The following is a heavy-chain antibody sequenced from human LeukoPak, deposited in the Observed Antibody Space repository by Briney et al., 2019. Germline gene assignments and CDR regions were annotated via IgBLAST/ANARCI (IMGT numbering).Heavy chain of an antibody. CDR3: AKASPRVWFGELSNFDY. D-gene: IGHD3-10*01. CDR1: GFTFSSYG. CDR2: IRYDGSNK. J-gene: IGHJ4*02. V-gene: IGHV3-30*02. Sequence: GGSLRLSCAASGFTFSSYGRHWVRQAPGKGLEWAAFIRYDGSNKYYADSVKGRFTISRDNSKNTLYLQMNSLRAEDTAVYYCAKASPRVWFGELSNFDYWGQGTLVTVSS.